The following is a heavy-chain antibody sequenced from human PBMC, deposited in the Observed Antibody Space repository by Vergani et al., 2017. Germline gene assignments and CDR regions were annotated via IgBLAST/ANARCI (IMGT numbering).Heavy chain of an antibody. J-gene: IGHJ1*01. CDR2: ISYDGTQK. D-gene: IGHD1-1*01. CDR3: ATKSCGTPGCQIGYFRE. CDR1: GFTSSYYG. Sequence: QVHLVESGGGVAQPGRSLRLSCVVSGFTSSYYGMHWFRQAPGKGLEWVAVISYDGTQKYYADSVKGRFTISRDNSKSTLYLQMNSLRTEDTAVYYCATKSCGTPGCQIGYFREWGQGTLVTVSS. V-gene: IGHV3-30*03.